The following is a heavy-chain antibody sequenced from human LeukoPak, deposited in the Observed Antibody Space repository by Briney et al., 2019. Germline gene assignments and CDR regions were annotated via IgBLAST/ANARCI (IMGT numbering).Heavy chain of an antibody. CDR2: INHSGST. Sequence: SETLSLTCTVSGYSISSGYYWGWIRQPPGKGLEWIGEINHSGSTNYNPSLKSRVSISVDTSKNQFSLKLSSVTAADTAVYYCARHNTDDSSGYYYGGFDYWGQGTLVTVSS. V-gene: IGHV4-38-2*02. CDR1: GYSISSGYY. CDR3: ARHNTDDSSGYYYGGFDY. D-gene: IGHD3-22*01. J-gene: IGHJ4*02.